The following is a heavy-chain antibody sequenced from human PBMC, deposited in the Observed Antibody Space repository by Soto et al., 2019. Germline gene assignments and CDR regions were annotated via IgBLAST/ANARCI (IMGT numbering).Heavy chain of an antibody. D-gene: IGHD2-21*02. V-gene: IGHV3-30-3*01. CDR1: GFTFSSYA. Sequence: QVQLVESGGGVVQPGRSLRLSCAASGFTFSSYAMHWVRQAPGKGLEWVAVISYDGSNKYYADSVKGRFTISRDNSKNTLYLQMNSLRAEDTAVYYCAKDLIPYCGGDCYSAFDYWGQGTLVTVSS. CDR2: ISYDGSNK. CDR3: AKDLIPYCGGDCYSAFDY. J-gene: IGHJ4*02.